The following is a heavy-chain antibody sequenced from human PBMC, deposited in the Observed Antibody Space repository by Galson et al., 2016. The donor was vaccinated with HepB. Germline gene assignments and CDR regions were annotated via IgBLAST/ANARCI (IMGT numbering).Heavy chain of an antibody. CDR2: TYYRSKWDN. V-gene: IGHV6-1*01. D-gene: IGHD6-13*01. CDR1: GDSVSSDSAA. Sequence: CAISGDSVSSDSAAWNWIRQSPSRGLEWLGRTYYRSKWDNEYAVSVRSRMTINPDTSKNQFSLQLNSVTPEDTAVYYCARRGSKEKGYFDLWGRGTLVTV. CDR3: ARRGSKEKGYFDL. J-gene: IGHJ2*01.